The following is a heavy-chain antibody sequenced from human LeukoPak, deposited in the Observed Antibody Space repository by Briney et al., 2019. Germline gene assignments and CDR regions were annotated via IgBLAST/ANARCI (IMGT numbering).Heavy chain of an antibody. J-gene: IGHJ4*02. Sequence: ASVKVSCKASGYTFTGYYMHWVRQAPGQGLEWMGWINPNSGGTNYAQKFQGRVTMTRDTSISTAYMELSRLRSDDTAVYYCARDFRITMVRGVPFIGCWGQGTLVTVSS. CDR2: INPNSGGT. CDR1: GYTFTGYY. D-gene: IGHD3-10*01. V-gene: IGHV1-2*02. CDR3: ARDFRITMVRGVPFIGC.